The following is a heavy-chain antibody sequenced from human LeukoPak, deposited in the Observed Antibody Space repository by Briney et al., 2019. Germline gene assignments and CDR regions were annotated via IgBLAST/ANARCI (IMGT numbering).Heavy chain of an antibody. CDR2: IKQDGSEK. Sequence: GGSLRLSCAASGFTFSSYWMNWVRQAPGKGLEWVANIKQDGSEKYYVDSVKGRSTISRDNAKNSLYLQMNSLRAEDTAVYYCARGDSSGWYKYWGQGTLVTVSS. CDR3: ARGDSSGWYKY. D-gene: IGHD6-19*01. V-gene: IGHV3-7*01. CDR1: GFTFSSYW. J-gene: IGHJ4*02.